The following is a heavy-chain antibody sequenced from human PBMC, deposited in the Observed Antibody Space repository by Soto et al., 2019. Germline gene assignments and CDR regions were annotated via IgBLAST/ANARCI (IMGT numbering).Heavy chain of an antibody. J-gene: IGHJ6*03. CDR3: ARGVTIFGDDYYYYMDV. CDR2: IYYSGST. Sequence: SETLYLTCTVSGGSISSYYWSWIRQPPGKGLEWIGYIYYSGSTNYNPSLKSRVTISVDTSKNQFSLKLSSVTAADTAVYYCARGVTIFGDDYYYYMDVWGKGTTVTVSS. CDR1: GGSISSYY. D-gene: IGHD3-3*01. V-gene: IGHV4-59*01.